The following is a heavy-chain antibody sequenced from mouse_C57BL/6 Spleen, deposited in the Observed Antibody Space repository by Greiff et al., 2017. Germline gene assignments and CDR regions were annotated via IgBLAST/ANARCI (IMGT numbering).Heavy chain of an antibody. CDR1: GFTFSDYY. J-gene: IGHJ1*03. Sequence: DVKLVESEGGLVQPGSSMKLSCTASGFTFSDYYMAWVRQVPEKGLEWVANINYDGSSTYYLDSLKSRFIISRDNAKNILYLQMSSLKSEDTATYYCARRGYSNYYWYFDVWGTGTTVTVSS. V-gene: IGHV5-16*01. CDR3: ARRGYSNYYWYFDV. CDR2: INYDGSST. D-gene: IGHD2-5*01.